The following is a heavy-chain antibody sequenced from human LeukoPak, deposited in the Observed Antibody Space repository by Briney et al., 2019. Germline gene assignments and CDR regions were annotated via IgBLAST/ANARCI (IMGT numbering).Heavy chain of an antibody. J-gene: IGHJ3*02. CDR3: AREQFRGFDI. Sequence: GGSLRLSCAASGFTFNSYAMHWVRQAPGKGLEWVAVIWYDGSKKYYVDSVKGRFTISRDNSKNTLYLQMNSLRAEDTAVYYCAREQFRGFDIWGQGTMVTVSS. D-gene: IGHD6-19*01. CDR1: GFTFNSYA. V-gene: IGHV3-33*01. CDR2: IWYDGSKK.